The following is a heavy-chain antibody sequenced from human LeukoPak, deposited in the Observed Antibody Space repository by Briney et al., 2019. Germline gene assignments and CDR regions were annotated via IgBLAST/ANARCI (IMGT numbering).Heavy chain of an antibody. J-gene: IGHJ3*01. V-gene: IGHV3-30*04. D-gene: IGHD6-25*01. CDR3: ARNEAA. CDR1: GFIFSSFS. CDR2: ITHDGRKT. Sequence: GGSLRPSCAASGFIFSSFSMNWVRQAPGKGLEWVACITHDGRKTYHADSVKGRFTISRDDSKNTIYLQMSSLTPEDTAVYYCARNEAAWGQGTTVTVSS.